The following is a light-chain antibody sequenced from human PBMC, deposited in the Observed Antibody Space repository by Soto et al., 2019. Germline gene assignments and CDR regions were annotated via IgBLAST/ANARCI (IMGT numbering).Light chain of an antibody. Sequence: EVVLTQSPATLSLSTGERAILSCRASQSVRSTHLAWYQLKPGQAPRLFIYGASSRATGIPDRFSGSGSATDFTLTISRLEPEDFALYYCQQYGSSPITFGQGTRLEI. V-gene: IGKV3-20*01. CDR1: QSVRSTH. CDR2: GAS. J-gene: IGKJ5*01. CDR3: QQYGSSPIT.